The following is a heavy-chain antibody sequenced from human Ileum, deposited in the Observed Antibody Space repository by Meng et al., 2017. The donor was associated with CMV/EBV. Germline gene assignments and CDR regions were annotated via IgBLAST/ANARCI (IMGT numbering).Heavy chain of an antibody. CDR1: GFTVRINS. Sequence: VARVCSEGGFDQDGGALGLSLVATGFTVRINSMGWVRQAPGKGLEWLSVIHRGGSTYYIDSVKGRFTVSRDNSKNTLYLQMNSLRAEDTAVYYCARTLEWLTGLDFWGQGALVTVSS. D-gene: IGHD3-3*01. J-gene: IGHJ4*02. V-gene: IGHV3-66*01. CDR2: IHRGGST. CDR3: ARTLEWLTGLDF.